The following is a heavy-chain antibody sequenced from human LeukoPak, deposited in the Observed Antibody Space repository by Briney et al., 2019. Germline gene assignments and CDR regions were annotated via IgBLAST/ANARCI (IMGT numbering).Heavy chain of an antibody. Sequence: PSETLSLTCTVSGGSISSYYWSWIRQPPGKGLEWIGYIYYSGSTNYNPSLKSRVTISVDRSKNQFSLKLSSVTAADTAVYYCARVSSSWYFDYWGQGTLVTVSS. CDR1: GGSISSYY. CDR3: ARVSSSWYFDY. CDR2: IYYSGST. D-gene: IGHD6-13*01. V-gene: IGHV4-59*12. J-gene: IGHJ4*02.